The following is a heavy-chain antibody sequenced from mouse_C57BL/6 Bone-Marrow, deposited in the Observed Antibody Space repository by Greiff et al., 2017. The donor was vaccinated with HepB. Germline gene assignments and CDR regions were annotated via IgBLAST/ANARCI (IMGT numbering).Heavy chain of an antibody. D-gene: IGHD2-14*01. CDR1: GYTFTDYY. CDR3: AAYYRGAMDY. J-gene: IGHJ4*01. V-gene: IGHV1-26*01. Sequence: VQLQQSGPELVKPGASVKISCKASGYTFTDYYMNWVKQSHGKSLEWIGDINPNNGGTSYNQKFKGKATLTVDKSSSTAYMELRSLTSEDSAVYYCAAYYRGAMDYWGPGTSVTVSS. CDR2: INPNNGGT.